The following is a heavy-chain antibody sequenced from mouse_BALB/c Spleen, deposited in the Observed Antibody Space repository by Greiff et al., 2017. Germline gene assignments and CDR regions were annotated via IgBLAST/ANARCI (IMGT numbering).Heavy chain of an antibody. D-gene: IGHD3-1*01. J-gene: IGHJ3*01. CDR2: IYPGDGDT. V-gene: IGHV1-87*01. CDR3: AYSAGYAWFAY. Sequence: VQRVESGAELARPGASVKLSCKASGYTFTSYWMQWVKQRPGQGLEWIGAIYPGDGDTRYTQKFKGKATLTADKSSSTAYMQLSSLASEDSAVYYCAYSAGYAWFAYWGQGTLVTVSA. CDR1: GYTFTSYW.